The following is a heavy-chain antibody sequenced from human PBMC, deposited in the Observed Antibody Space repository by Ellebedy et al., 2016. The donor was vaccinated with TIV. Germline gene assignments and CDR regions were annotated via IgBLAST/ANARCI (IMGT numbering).Heavy chain of an antibody. V-gene: IGHV4-31*03. CDR2: IYYSGST. Sequence: SETLSLTCTVSGGSISSGDYYWSWIRQHPGKGLEWIGYIYYSGSTYYNPSLKSRVTISVDTSKNQFSLKLSSVTAADTAVYYCARVKRSIGGAGGGFDYWGQGTLVTVSS. D-gene: IGHD2-21*01. CDR1: GGSISSGDYY. CDR3: ARVKRSIGGAGGGFDY. J-gene: IGHJ4*02.